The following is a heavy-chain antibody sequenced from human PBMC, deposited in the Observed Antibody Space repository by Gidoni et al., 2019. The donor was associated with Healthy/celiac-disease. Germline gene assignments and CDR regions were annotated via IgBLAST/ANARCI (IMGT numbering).Heavy chain of an antibody. D-gene: IGHD1-26*01. Sequence: INPNSGGTNYAQKFQGWVTMTRDTSISTAYMELSRLRSDDTAVYYCARDLGSSDAFDIWGQGTMVTVSS. CDR2: INPNSGGT. V-gene: IGHV1-2*04. CDR3: ARDLGSSDAFDI. J-gene: IGHJ3*02.